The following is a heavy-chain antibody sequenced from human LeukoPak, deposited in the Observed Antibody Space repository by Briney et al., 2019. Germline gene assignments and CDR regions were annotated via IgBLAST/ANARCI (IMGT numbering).Heavy chain of an antibody. CDR1: GGSISSYY. D-gene: IGHD2-2*01. J-gene: IGHJ3*02. CDR2: IYYSGST. CDR3: ARDRPDQDDAFDI. Sequence: SETLSLTCTVSGGSISSYYWSWIRQPPGKGLEWIGYIYYSGSTNYNPSLKSRVTMSVDTSKNQFSLKLSSVTAADTAVYYCARDRPDQDDAFDIWGQGTMVTVSS. V-gene: IGHV4-59*01.